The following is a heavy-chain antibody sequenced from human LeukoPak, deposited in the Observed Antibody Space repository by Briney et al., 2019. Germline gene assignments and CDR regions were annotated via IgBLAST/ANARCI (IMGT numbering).Heavy chain of an antibody. CDR1: GFAFEDYG. D-gene: IGHD4-11*01. J-gene: IGHJ4*02. CDR3: ARANYSPYYFDY. Sequence: GGSLRLSCVASGFAFEDYGMSWVRQPAGKGLEWVSSINWHGGSTHYAESVKGRFTISRDNAKNSLFLQMNSLRAEDTALYYCARANYSPYYFDYWGQGTLVTVSS. V-gene: IGHV3-20*04. CDR2: INWHGGST.